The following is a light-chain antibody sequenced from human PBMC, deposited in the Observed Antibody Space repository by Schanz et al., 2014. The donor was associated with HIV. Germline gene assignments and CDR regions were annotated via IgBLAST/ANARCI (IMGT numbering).Light chain of an antibody. CDR2: EVS. V-gene: IGLV2-8*01. CDR1: SSDVGDYNY. Sequence: QSALTQPPSASGSPGQSVTISCTGTSSDVGDYNYVSWYQQHPGTAPKIMIYEVSKRPSGVPDRFSGSKSGNTASLTVSGLQAEDEADYYCCSYAGSFSVIFGGGTKLTVL. CDR3: CSYAGSFSVI. J-gene: IGLJ2*01.